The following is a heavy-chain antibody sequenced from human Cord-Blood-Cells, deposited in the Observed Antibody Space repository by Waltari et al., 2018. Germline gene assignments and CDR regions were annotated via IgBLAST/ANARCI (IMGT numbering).Heavy chain of an antibody. CDR1: GFTFSSYW. J-gene: IGHJ4*02. CDR3: ARVVPLWFGELLYYFDY. D-gene: IGHD3-10*01. V-gene: IGHV3-7*01. Sequence: EVQLVESGGGLVQPGGSLRLSCAASGFTFSSYWMSWVRQAPGKGLEWVANIKQDGSEKYYVDSVKGRFTISRDNAKNSLYLQMNSLRAEDTAVYYCARVVPLWFGELLYYFDYWGQGTLVTVSS. CDR2: IKQDGSEK.